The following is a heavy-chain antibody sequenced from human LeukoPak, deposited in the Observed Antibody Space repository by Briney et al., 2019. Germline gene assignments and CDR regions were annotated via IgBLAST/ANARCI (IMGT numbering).Heavy chain of an antibody. D-gene: IGHD2-2*01. CDR3: ARMPKAVVPAARDQWLDV. J-gene: IGHJ6*04. Sequence: GGSLRLSCAASGFTFDDYGMSWVRQAPGKGLEWVSGINWNGGSTGYADSVKGRFTISRDNAKNSLYLQMNSLRAEDTAVYYCARMPKAVVPAARDQWLDVWGKGTTVTVSS. CDR2: INWNGGST. V-gene: IGHV3-20*04. CDR1: GFTFDDYG.